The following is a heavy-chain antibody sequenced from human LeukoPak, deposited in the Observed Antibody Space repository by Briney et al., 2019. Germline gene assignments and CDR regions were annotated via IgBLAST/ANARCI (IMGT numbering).Heavy chain of an antibody. Sequence: GGSLRLSCAASGFTFSSYAMSWVRQAPGKGLEWVSAISGSGGSTYYADSVKGRFTISRDNSKNTLYLQMNSLRAEDAAVYYCAKVMGNYDFWSGNFDYWGQGTLVTVSS. CDR1: GFTFSSYA. CDR3: AKVMGNYDFWSGNFDY. D-gene: IGHD3-3*01. CDR2: ISGSGGST. V-gene: IGHV3-23*01. J-gene: IGHJ4*02.